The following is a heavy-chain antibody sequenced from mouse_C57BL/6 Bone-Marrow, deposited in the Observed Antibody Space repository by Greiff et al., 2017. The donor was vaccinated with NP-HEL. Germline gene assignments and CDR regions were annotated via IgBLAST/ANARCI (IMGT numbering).Heavy chain of an antibody. CDR1: GYTFTSYW. J-gene: IGHJ2*01. D-gene: IGHD2-2*01. Sequence: QVHVKQPGAELVRPGSSVKLSCKASGYTFTSYWMHWVKQRPIQGLEWIGNIDPSDSETHYNQKFKDKATLTVDKSSSTAYMQLSSLTSEDSAVYYCALWLRQGDYWGQGTTLTVSS. V-gene: IGHV1-52*01. CDR3: ALWLRQGDY. CDR2: IDPSDSET.